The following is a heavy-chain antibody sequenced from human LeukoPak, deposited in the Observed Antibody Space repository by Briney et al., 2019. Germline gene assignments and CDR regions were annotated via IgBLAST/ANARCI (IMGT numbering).Heavy chain of an antibody. V-gene: IGHV1-2*02. CDR2: INPNSGGT. J-gene: IGHJ5*02. CDR3: ARGTLARPCGGDCYNWFDP. CDR1: GYTFTGYY. D-gene: IGHD2-21*02. Sequence: GASVKVSCKASGYTFTGYYMHWVRQAPGQGLEWMGWINPNSGGTNYAQKFQGRVTMTRDTSISTAYMELSRLRSDDTAVYYCARGTLARPCGGDCYNWFDPWGQGTLVTVSS.